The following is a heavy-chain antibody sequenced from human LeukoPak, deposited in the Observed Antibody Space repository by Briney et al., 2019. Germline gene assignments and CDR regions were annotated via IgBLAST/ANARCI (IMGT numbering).Heavy chain of an antibody. D-gene: IGHD6-13*01. CDR1: GYTFTSYG. CDR3: ARDIKGIAAAGAPDY. Sequence: VASVKVSCKASGYTFTSYGISWVRQAPGQGLEWMGWISAYNGNTNYAQKLQGRVTMTTDTSTSTAYMELRSLRSDDTAVYYCARDIKGIAAAGAPDYWGQGTLVTVSS. CDR2: ISAYNGNT. J-gene: IGHJ4*02. V-gene: IGHV1-18*01.